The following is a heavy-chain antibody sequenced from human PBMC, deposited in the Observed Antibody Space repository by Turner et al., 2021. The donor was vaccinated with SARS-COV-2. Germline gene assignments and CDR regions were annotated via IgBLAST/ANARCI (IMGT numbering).Heavy chain of an antibody. CDR3: SRHASIVRGSPFDP. Sequence: QLQLQESGPGLVKPSETLSLTCTVSGGSISNSNYYWGWIRQPPGKGPEWIGSIYYSGCTYYNTSLKSRVTISVDTSKNQYSLKLSSVTTADTALYYCSRHASIVRGSPFDPWGQGTLVTVSS. J-gene: IGHJ5*02. CDR2: IYYSGCT. V-gene: IGHV4-39*01. D-gene: IGHD3-10*02. CDR1: GGSISNSNYY.